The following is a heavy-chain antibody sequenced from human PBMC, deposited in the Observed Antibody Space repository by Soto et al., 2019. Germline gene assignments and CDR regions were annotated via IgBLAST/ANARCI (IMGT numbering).Heavy chain of an antibody. Sequence: QVQLVQSGAAVKKPGSSVKVSCKASGGTFSSYAISWVRQAPGQGLEWMGGIIPIFGTANYAQKFQGRVTITADESTSTAYMELSSLRSEDTAVYYCARDRCSGGSCKHDAFDIWGQGTMVTVSS. V-gene: IGHV1-69*12. CDR1: GGTFSSYA. J-gene: IGHJ3*02. CDR2: IIPIFGTA. CDR3: ARDRCSGGSCKHDAFDI. D-gene: IGHD2-15*01.